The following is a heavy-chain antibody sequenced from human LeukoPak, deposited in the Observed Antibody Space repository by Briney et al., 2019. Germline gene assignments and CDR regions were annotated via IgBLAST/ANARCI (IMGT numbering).Heavy chain of an antibody. CDR2: ISTGGDTI. CDR1: GFTFSTYA. V-gene: IGHV3-23*01. J-gene: IGHJ6*02. D-gene: IGHD3-10*01. Sequence: GGSLRLSCAASGFTFSTYAMSWVRQAPGKGLEWVSAISTGGDTIYYADSVKGRFTVSRDNSKNTVFVEMNSLRAEDTAMYYCARGPYYGSGSHFSYYGTDVWGQGTTVTVSS. CDR3: ARGPYYGSGSHFSYYGTDV.